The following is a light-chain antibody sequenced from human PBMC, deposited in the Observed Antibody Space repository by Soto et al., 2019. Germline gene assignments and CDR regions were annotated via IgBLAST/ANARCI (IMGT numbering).Light chain of an antibody. CDR2: GAS. J-gene: IGKJ2*01. Sequence: VLPQSPDTLSLSPGDRATLSCRASQSVRSTFLAWYQQKPGQAPRLLIYGASNKAAGIPERVSGSASGTEFTLTISRLEPDDSAVYYCQQYHDSHINTFGQGTKLHIK. V-gene: IGKV3-20*01. CDR1: QSVRSTF. CDR3: QQYHDSHINT.